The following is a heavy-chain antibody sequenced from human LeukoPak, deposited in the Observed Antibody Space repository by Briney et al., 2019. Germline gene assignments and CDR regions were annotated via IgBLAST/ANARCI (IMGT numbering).Heavy chain of an antibody. CDR1: GFTFSSYS. CDR3: AKMGPRYCSSTSCPYGFDP. J-gene: IGHJ5*02. Sequence: PGGSLRLSCAASGFTFSSYSMNWVRQAPGKGLEWVSSISSSSSYIYYADSVKGRFTISRDNAKNSLYLQMNSLRAEDTALYYCAKMGPRYCSSTSCPYGFDPWGQGTLVTVSS. D-gene: IGHD2-2*01. CDR2: ISSSSSYI. V-gene: IGHV3-21*04.